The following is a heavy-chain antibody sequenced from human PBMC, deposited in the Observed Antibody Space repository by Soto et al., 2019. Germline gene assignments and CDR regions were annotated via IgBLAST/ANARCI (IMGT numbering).Heavy chain of an antibody. CDR2: IIPIFGTA. CDR1: GGTFSSYA. Sequence: ASVKVSCKASGGTFSSYAISWVRQAPGQGLEWMGGIIPIFGTANYAQKFQGRVTITADESTSTAYMELSSLRSEDTAVYYCAKEEVAVAGYYYYGMDVWGQGTTVTVPS. CDR3: AKEEVAVAGYYYYGMDV. J-gene: IGHJ6*02. D-gene: IGHD6-19*01. V-gene: IGHV1-69*13.